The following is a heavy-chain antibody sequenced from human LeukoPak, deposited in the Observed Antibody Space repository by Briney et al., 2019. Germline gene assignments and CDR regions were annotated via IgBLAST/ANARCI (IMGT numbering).Heavy chain of an antibody. CDR2: ISGSGGST. CDR3: AKTGSSGWQSIDY. Sequence: GGSLRLSCAASGFTFSSYGMTWVRQAPGKGLEWVSAISGSGGSTYYADSVKGRFTISRDISKNTLYLQMNSLRGEDTALYYCAKTGSSGWQSIDYWGQGTLVTVSS. D-gene: IGHD6-19*01. CDR1: GFTFSSYG. V-gene: IGHV3-23*01. J-gene: IGHJ4*02.